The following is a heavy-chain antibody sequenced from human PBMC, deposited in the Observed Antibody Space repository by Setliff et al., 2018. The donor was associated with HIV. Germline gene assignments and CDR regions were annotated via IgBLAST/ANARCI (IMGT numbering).Heavy chain of an antibody. D-gene: IGHD6-13*01. J-gene: IGHJ4*02. Sequence: LSLTCAASGFTFSSYWMHWVRQAPGKGLEWVSYISSASSTIYYADSVKGRFTISRDNAKNSLYLQVNSLRAEDTAVYYCVKGYTSTWGPFDYWGQGTLVTVSS. CDR2: ISSASSTI. CDR3: VKGYTSTWGPFDY. V-gene: IGHV3-48*04. CDR1: GFTFSSYW.